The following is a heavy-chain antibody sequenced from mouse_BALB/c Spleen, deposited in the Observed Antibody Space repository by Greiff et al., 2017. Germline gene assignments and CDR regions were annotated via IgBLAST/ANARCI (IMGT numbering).Heavy chain of an antibody. Sequence: VQLKESGGGLVKPGGSLKLSCAASGFTFSSYAMSWVRQTPEKRLEWVATISSGGSYTYYPYSVKGRFTISRDNAKNTLYLQMSSLRSEDTAMYYCARRGYYYAMDYWGQGTSVTVSS. CDR3: ARRGYYYAMDY. V-gene: IGHV5-9-3*01. J-gene: IGHJ4*01. CDR2: ISSGGSYT. CDR1: GFTFSSYA.